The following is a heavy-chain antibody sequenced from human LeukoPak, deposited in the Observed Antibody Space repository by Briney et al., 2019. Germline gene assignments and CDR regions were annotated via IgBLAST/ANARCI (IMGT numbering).Heavy chain of an antibody. Sequence: SQTLSLTCTVSGGSISSSGYSWSWIRQPPGKGLEWIGYIHHTGSTYYNPSLKSRVTISVDRSKNQFSLKLSSVTAADTAMYFCTRTPTYCGGDCYYFDPWGQGTLVTVSS. CDR2: IHHTGST. V-gene: IGHV4-30-2*01. CDR1: GGSISSSGYS. J-gene: IGHJ5*02. D-gene: IGHD2-21*02. CDR3: TRTPTYCGGDCYYFDP.